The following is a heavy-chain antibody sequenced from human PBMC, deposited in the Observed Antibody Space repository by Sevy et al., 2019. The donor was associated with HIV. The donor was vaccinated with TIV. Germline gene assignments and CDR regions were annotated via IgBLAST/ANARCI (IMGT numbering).Heavy chain of an antibody. CDR3: AREFYDSWSGPIDFFYGMDV. J-gene: IGHJ6*02. V-gene: IGHV1-2*02. CDR2: IDPKSGGT. CDR1: GYTLTDYY. D-gene: IGHD3-3*01. Sequence: ASVKVSCKASGYTLTDYYTHWVRQAPGQGLEWIGWIDPKSGGTKYAQKFKGRITMTRDTSISTAYLELSRLRSDDTAVYLCAREFYDSWSGPIDFFYGMDVWGQGTTVTVSS.